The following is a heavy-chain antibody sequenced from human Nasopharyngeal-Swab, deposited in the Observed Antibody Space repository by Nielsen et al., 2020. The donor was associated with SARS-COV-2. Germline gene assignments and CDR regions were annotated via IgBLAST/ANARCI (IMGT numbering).Heavy chain of an antibody. CDR3: ARDLGHYYGSGKNYFFDF. V-gene: IGHV3-48*03. Sequence: GESLKISCAASGFTFGSYEMNWVRQAPGKGPEWVSYISDSGTIKQYADSVKGRFTISRDNANNSLYLEMDSLGADDTAVYYCARDLGHYYGSGKNYFFDFWGQGTLVTVSS. CDR1: GFTFGSYE. J-gene: IGHJ4*02. CDR2: ISDSGTIK. D-gene: IGHD3-10*01.